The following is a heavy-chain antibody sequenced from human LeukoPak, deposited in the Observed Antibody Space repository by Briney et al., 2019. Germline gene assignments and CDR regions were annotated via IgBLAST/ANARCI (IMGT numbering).Heavy chain of an antibody. D-gene: IGHD2-2*01. CDR3: ARSTSYHFDS. CDR2: ISSSGSTT. Sequence: PGGSLRLSCVASGFTFSNYEMNWVRQAPGKGLEWVSYISSSGSTTYYADYVKGRFTISRDTSNNTLILQMHSLGVDDTAVYYCARSTSYHFDSWGQGTLVTVSS. V-gene: IGHV3-48*03. J-gene: IGHJ4*02. CDR1: GFTFSNYE.